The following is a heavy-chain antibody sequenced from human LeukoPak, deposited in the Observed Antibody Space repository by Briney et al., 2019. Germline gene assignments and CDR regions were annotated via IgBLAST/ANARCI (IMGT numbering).Heavy chain of an antibody. CDR1: GGPFSGYY. D-gene: IGHD6-13*01. V-gene: IGHV4-34*01. Sequence: SETLSLTCAVYGGPFSGYYWSWIRQPPGKGLEWIGEINHSGSTNYNPSLKSRVTISVDTSKNQFSLKLSSVTAADTAVYYCARGGSSSWYLSPRKDNWFDPWGQGTLVTVSS. CDR2: INHSGST. J-gene: IGHJ5*02. CDR3: ARGGSSSWYLSPRKDNWFDP.